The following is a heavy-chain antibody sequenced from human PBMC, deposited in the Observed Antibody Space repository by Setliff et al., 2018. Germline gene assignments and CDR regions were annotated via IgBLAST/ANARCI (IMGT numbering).Heavy chain of an antibody. CDR3: ARSDHLVVDGFDV. J-gene: IGHJ3*01. CDR1: GYTFTGYY. V-gene: IGHV1-2*06. Sequence: ASVKVSCKASGYTFTGYYMHWVRQAPGQGLEWMGRINPNSGGTNYAQKFQGRVTMTRDTSISTAYMELSRLRSEDTAVYYCARSDHLVVDGFDVWGQGTMVTVSS. D-gene: IGHD3-16*01. CDR2: INPNSGGT.